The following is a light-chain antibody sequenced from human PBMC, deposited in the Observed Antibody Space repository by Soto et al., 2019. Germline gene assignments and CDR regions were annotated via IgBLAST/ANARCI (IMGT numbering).Light chain of an antibody. CDR1: QSVRSD. CDR2: GAS. CDR3: QQYGSSGT. J-gene: IGKJ1*01. V-gene: IGKV3-15*01. Sequence: EIEVRQSPATLSVSPGERATLSCRASQSVRSDLAWYQQGPGQTPRLLIYGASTRVPGIPARFSGSGSGTDFTLTISRLEPEDFAVYYCQQYGSSGTFGQGTKVDIK.